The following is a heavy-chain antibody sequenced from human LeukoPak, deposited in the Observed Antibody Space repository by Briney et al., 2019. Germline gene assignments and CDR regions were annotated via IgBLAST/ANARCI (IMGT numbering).Heavy chain of an antibody. J-gene: IGHJ4*02. Sequence: PGGSLRLSCAASGFTFGNHGMDWVRQAPGKGLEWVSGISPSGDITYYADSVKGRFTISRDQSKNTLYLQMESLRPEDTAIYYCARATAGLIVISAPDFWGQGTLVTVSS. CDR3: ARATAGLIVISAPDF. CDR2: ISPSGDIT. V-gene: IGHV3-23*01. CDR1: GFTFGNHG. D-gene: IGHD3-9*01.